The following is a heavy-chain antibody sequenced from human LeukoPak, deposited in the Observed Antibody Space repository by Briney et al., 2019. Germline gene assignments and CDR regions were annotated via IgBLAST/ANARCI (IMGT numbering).Heavy chain of an antibody. V-gene: IGHV4-61*01. CDR1: GGSFNSGSYY. J-gene: IGHJ4*02. Sequence: PSETLSLTCTVSGGSFNSGSYYWNWTRQPPGTGLEWIGYIYYSGSTNYNPSLKSRVTISVDTSKNQFSLKLSSVTAADTAVYYCARAAYSGSYHSDYWGQGTLVTVSS. D-gene: IGHD1-26*01. CDR3: ARAAYSGSYHSDY. CDR2: IYYSGST.